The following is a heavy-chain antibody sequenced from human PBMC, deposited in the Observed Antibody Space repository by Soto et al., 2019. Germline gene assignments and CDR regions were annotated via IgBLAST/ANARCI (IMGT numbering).Heavy chain of an antibody. J-gene: IGHJ6*02. CDR1: CYTFTSYG. CDR2: ISAYNGNT. Sequence: ASVKVSCKASCYTFTSYGISWVRQAPGQGLEWMGWISAYNGNTNYAQKLQGRVTMTTDTSTSTAYMELRSLRSDGTAVYYCARDLPKYDILTGPRTHYGMDVWGQGTTVTVSS. V-gene: IGHV1-18*04. CDR3: ARDLPKYDILTGPRTHYGMDV. D-gene: IGHD3-9*01.